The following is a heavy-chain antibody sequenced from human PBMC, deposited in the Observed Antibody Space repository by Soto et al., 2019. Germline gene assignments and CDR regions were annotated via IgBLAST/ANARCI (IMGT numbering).Heavy chain of an antibody. Sequence: GGSLRLSCAASGFTFSSYSMNWVRQAPGKGLEWVSSISSSSSYIYYADSVKGRFTISRDNAKNSLYLQMNSLRAEDTAVYYCARWIQLAYYYMDVWGKGTTVTVSS. J-gene: IGHJ6*03. CDR3: ARWIQLAYYYMDV. V-gene: IGHV3-21*01. CDR2: ISSSSSYI. CDR1: GFTFSSYS. D-gene: IGHD5-18*01.